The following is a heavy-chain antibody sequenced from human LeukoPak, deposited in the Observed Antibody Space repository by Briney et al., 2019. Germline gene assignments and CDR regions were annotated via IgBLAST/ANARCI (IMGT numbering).Heavy chain of an antibody. D-gene: IGHD3-3*01. CDR2: ISYDGSNK. CDR3: AKDMGTIFGVVTNYYYYGMDV. J-gene: IGHJ6*02. V-gene: IGHV3-30*18. CDR1: GFTFSSYG. Sequence: GGSLRLSCAASGFTFSSYGMHWVRQAPGKGLEWVAVISYDGSNKYYADSVKGRFTISRDNSKNTLYLQMNSLRAEDTAVYYCAKDMGTIFGVVTNYYYYGMDVWGQGTTVTVSS.